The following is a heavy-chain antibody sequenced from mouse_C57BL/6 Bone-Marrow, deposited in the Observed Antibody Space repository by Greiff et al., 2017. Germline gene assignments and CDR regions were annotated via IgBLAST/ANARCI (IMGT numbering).Heavy chain of an antibody. Sequence: EVMLVESGGGLVQPGGSLKLSCAASGFTFSDYGMAWVRQAPRKGPEWVAFISNLAYSIYYADTVTGRFTISRENAKNTLYLEMSSLRSEDTAMYYCARHGYYGSSHWYFDVWGTGTTVTVSS. CDR3: ARHGYYGSSHWYFDV. V-gene: IGHV5-15*01. D-gene: IGHD1-1*01. CDR2: ISNLAYSI. CDR1: GFTFSDYG. J-gene: IGHJ1*03.